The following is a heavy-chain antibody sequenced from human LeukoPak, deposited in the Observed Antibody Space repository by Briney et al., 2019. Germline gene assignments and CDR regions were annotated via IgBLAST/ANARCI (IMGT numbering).Heavy chain of an antibody. D-gene: IGHD2-15*01. J-gene: IGHJ4*02. CDR3: GNGICDLDF. CDR1: RYTFNYYW. CDR2: VYPDDSQV. Sequence: GESLGISCQASRYTFNYYWIGWVRQMPGKGLEWMGVVYPDDSQVIYDPAFEGQVTFSVDESVNTVYLQWTSLKTSDTAMYYCGNGICDLDFWGQGTLVTVSS. V-gene: IGHV5-51*01.